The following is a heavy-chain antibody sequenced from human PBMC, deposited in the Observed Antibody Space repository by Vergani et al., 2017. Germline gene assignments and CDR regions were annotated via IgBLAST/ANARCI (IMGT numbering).Heavy chain of an antibody. J-gene: IGHJ4*01. CDR1: GFTFSSYA. CDR3: AKQYFVSGNYHMDY. D-gene: IGHD3-10*01. V-gene: IGHV3-23*01. Sequence: EVQLLASGGGLVQPGGSLRLSCAASGFTFSSYAMSWVRQAPGKGLEWVSAISGSGVSAYYTDSVTGRFTISRDNSKNMLFQQMNNLKTEDTAIYYCAKQYFVSGNYHMDYWGKGTLVTVSS. CDR2: ISGSGVSA.